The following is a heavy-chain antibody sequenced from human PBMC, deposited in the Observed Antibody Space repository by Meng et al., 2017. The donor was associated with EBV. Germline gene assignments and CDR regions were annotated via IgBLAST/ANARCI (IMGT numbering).Heavy chain of an antibody. CDR1: GGTFRSDA. CDR3: ASESGRGFTPDY. CDR2: LIPMSDAP. Sequence: QVQLVQSGAWVKKPGSSGKVSRKTSGGTFRSDAISWVRQAPGQGLEWMGGLIPMSDAPHYAQKFQGRVTITADESTSTHYMDLSGLRSEDTAVYYCASESGRGFTPDYWGQGTLVTVSS. V-gene: IGHV1-69*01. D-gene: IGHD3-10*01. J-gene: IGHJ4*02.